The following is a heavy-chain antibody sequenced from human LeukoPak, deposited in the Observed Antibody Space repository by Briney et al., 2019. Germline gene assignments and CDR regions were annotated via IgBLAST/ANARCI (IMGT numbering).Heavy chain of an antibody. J-gene: IGHJ4*02. D-gene: IGHD3-22*01. CDR3: AKGSGWGYDSSGYYY. CDR2: ISGGGGNT. CDR1: GFTFSSYG. V-gene: IGHV3-23*01. Sequence: GGSLRLSCAASGFTFSSYGMHWVRQAPGKGLEWVSAISGGGGNTYYADSVKGRFTISRDNSKNTLWLQMNSLRAEDTAVYYCAKGSGWGYDSSGYYYWGQGTLVTVSS.